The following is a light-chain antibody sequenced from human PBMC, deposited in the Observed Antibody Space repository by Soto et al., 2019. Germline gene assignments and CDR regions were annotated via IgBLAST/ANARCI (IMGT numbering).Light chain of an antibody. V-gene: IGKV3-11*01. Sequence: EMVLTQSPATLSLSPGERAALSCRASQSVSSYLAWYQQKPGQAPRLLIYDASNRATGITARFSGSGSGTDFTLTISSLEPEDFAVYYCQQRSTFGQGTKVEI. CDR2: DAS. J-gene: IGKJ1*01. CDR1: QSVSSY. CDR3: QQRST.